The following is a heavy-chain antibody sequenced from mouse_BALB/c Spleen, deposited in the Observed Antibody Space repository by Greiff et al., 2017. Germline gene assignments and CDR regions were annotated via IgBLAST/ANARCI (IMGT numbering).Heavy chain of an antibody. Sequence: QVQLKQSGAELVRPGTSVKVSCKASGYAFTNYLIEWVKQRPGQGLEWIGVINPGSGGTNYNEKFKGKATLTADKSSSTAYMQLSSLTSDDSAVYFCARPLYKRAMDYWGQGTSVTVSS. CDR2: INPGSGGT. V-gene: IGHV1-54*01. CDR3: ARPLYKRAMDY. J-gene: IGHJ4*01. D-gene: IGHD2-1*01. CDR1: GYAFTNYL.